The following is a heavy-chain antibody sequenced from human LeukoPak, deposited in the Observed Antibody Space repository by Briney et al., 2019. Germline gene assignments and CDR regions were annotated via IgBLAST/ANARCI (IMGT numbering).Heavy chain of an antibody. D-gene: IGHD3-22*01. CDR2: ISGSGDST. V-gene: IGHV3-23*01. CDR1: GFTFSRYG. Sequence: PGGTLRLSCAAAGFTFSRYGMTWVRQAPGKGLEWVSAISGSGDSTYYADFVKGRFTISRDNSRTTLYLQMNSLRAEDTALYYCVSWAHSGYWIAASDYWGHGTLVTVSS. J-gene: IGHJ4*01. CDR3: VSWAHSGYWIAASDY.